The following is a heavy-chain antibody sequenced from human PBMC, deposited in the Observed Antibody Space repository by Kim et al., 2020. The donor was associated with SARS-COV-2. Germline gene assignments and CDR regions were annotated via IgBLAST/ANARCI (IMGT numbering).Heavy chain of an antibody. D-gene: IGHD6-6*01. CDR1: GYTFTSHF. Sequence: ASVKVSCKASGYTFTSHFIHWVRQAPGQGLEWVGIINPSDVSTTYAQEFQGRVTMTSDTSTSTVFMDLSSLTSEDTALYYCAREYGSSSAVDVWGQGTMVTVSS. V-gene: IGHV1-46*01. J-gene: IGHJ6*02. CDR3: AREYGSSSAVDV. CDR2: INPSDVST.